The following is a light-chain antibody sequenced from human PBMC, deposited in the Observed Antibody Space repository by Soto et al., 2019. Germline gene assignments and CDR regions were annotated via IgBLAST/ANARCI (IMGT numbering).Light chain of an antibody. J-gene: IGKJ1*01. CDR2: DAS. V-gene: IGKV1-5*01. CDR1: QNIRGW. CDR3: QQYNSYSWT. Sequence: DIRMTQSPSTLSTSVGDRVTITCRASQNIRGWLAWYQQKPGKAHKLLIYDASTLESGVPSRFSGSGSGTEFTLTIRSLQPDDFATYYFQQYNSYSWTFGQGETVAIK.